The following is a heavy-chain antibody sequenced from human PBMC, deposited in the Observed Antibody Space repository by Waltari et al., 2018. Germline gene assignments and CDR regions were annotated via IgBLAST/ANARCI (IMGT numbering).Heavy chain of an antibody. CDR2: NNHSGST. J-gene: IGHJ4*02. CDR3: ARVISFDASGSYNPPFFDY. CDR1: GGSLRGYY. D-gene: IGHD3-10*01. V-gene: IGHV4-34*01. Sequence: QVQLQQWGAGLLKPSETLSLTCAVYGGSLRGYYWSWFRQPPGKGLEWIGENNHSGSTDYNPSLKSRVTISLDTSKNQFSLKLRSVTAADTAVYYCARVISFDASGSYNPPFFDYWGQGTLVTVSS.